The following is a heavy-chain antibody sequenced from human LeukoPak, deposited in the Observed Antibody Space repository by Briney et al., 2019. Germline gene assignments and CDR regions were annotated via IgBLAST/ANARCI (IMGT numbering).Heavy chain of an antibody. CDR1: GGSFSGYC. Sequence: SETLSLTCAVYGGSFSGYCWSWIRQPPGKGLEWIGEINHSGSTNYNPSLKSRVTISVDTSKNQFSLKLSSVTAADTAVYYCAREVAGTVVVPAAQYYFDYWGQGTLVTVSS. CDR3: AREVAGTVVVPAAQYYFDY. J-gene: IGHJ4*02. D-gene: IGHD2-2*01. V-gene: IGHV4-34*01. CDR2: INHSGST.